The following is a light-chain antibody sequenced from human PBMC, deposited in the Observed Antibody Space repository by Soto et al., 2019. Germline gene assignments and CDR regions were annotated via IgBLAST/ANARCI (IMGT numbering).Light chain of an antibody. CDR3: QQRSNRRLT. CDR1: QSVSSY. Sequence: EIVLTQSPATLSLSPGERATLSCRASQSVSSYLAWYQQKPGQAPRLLIYDASNRATGIPARFSGSGSGTDFTLTISSLDPEDFAVYYCQQRSNRRLTFGGGTKVEIK. CDR2: DAS. J-gene: IGKJ4*01. V-gene: IGKV3-11*01.